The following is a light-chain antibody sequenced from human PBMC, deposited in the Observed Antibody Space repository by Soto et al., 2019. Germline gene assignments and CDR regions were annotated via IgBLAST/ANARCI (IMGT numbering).Light chain of an antibody. V-gene: IGLV1-47*02. Sequence: AVVTPPPSASGTPGQRVTISCSGSTSNIGTNYIYWYQQLPGTAPKLVVYSTDRRPSGVPGRFSGSKSGTSAFLAITGLRSEDEANYYCSAWDDSLSGPVFGGGTKLTVL. J-gene: IGLJ2*01. CDR2: STD. CDR1: TSNIGTNY. CDR3: SAWDDSLSGPV.